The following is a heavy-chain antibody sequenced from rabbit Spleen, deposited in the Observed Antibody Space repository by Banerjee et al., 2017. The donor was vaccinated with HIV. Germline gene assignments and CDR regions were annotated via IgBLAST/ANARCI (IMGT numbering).Heavy chain of an antibody. V-gene: IGHV1S45*01. Sequence: QEQLVESGGGLVQPEGSLTLTCTASGFSFSGSYFMWWVRQAPGKGLEWIACIDDGSSGSTYYASWAKGRFTISKTSSTTVTLQMTSLTAADTATYFCARDYSNSNYYKDLWGPGTLVTVS. J-gene: IGHJ4*01. D-gene: IGHD8-1*01. CDR1: GFSFSGSYF. CDR2: IDDGSSGST. CDR3: ARDYSNSNYYKDL.